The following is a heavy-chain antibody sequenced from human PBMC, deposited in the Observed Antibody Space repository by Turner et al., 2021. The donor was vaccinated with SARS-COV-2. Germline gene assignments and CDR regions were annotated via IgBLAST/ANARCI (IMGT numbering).Heavy chain of an antibody. V-gene: IGHV1-2*02. CDR2: VGGNSGGT. CDR1: GYTFSAYY. CDR3: ARVKDAL. Sequence: QEQLAQSGDGVKRPGAPVWVSSKATGYTFSAYYLHWVRQAPAQGVEGLARVGGNSGGTNYAKGFQGRVTVTRDTSITTAYLELTRLRSDDTDVYYCARVKDALWGQGTLVTVSS. J-gene: IGHJ4*02.